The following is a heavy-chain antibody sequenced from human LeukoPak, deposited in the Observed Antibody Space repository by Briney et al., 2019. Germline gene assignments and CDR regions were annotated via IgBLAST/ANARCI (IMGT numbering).Heavy chain of an antibody. J-gene: IGHJ4*02. CDR1: GFTFSSYG. CDR3: AKVFSTIGPFDY. CDR2: ISYDGSNK. D-gene: IGHD5-24*01. V-gene: IGHV3-30*18. Sequence: GGSLRLSCAASGFTFSSYGMHWVRQAPGKGLEWVAVISYDGSNKYYADSVKGRFTISRDNSKNTLYLQMNSLRAEDTAVYYCAKVFSTIGPFDYWGQGTLVTVSS.